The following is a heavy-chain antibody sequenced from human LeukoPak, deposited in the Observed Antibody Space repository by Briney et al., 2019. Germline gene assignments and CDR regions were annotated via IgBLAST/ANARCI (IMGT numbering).Heavy chain of an antibody. CDR2: IAGGGSTT. V-gene: IGHV3-23*01. Sequence: PRGSLRRSCVASGFTFSIYAMNWVRQAPGKGLEWVSAIAGGGSTTYYAGFVKGRFTISRDNSRNTIYLQLDRLRAEDTAVYYCARRGASSGWNFDYWGQGALVTVSS. CDR3: ARRGASSGWNFDY. D-gene: IGHD6-19*01. CDR1: GFTFSIYA. J-gene: IGHJ4*02.